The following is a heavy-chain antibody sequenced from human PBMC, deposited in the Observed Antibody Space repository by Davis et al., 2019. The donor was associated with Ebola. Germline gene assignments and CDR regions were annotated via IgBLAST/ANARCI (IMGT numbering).Heavy chain of an antibody. V-gene: IGHV1-18*01. Sequence: ASVKVSCKASGYTFTSYGISWVRQAPGQGLEWMGWISAYNGNTNYAQKLQGRVTMTTDTSTSTAYMELRSLRSDDTAVYYCARDRIYYGDYGDMRYFDYWGQGTLVTVSS. CDR1: GYTFTSYG. J-gene: IGHJ4*02. CDR2: ISAYNGNT. D-gene: IGHD4-17*01. CDR3: ARDRIYYGDYGDMRYFDY.